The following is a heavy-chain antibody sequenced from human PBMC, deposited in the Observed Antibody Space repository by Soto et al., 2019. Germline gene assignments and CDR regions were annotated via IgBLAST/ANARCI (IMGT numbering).Heavy chain of an antibody. CDR1: GGSISSYY. CDR3: ARDSGIAAADVYYFDY. V-gene: IGHV4-59*01. D-gene: IGHD6-13*01. CDR2: IYYSGST. J-gene: IGHJ4*02. Sequence: SETLSLTCTVSGGSISSYYWSWIRQPPGKGLEWIGYIYYSGSTNYNPSLKSRVTISVDTSKNQFSLKLSSVTAADTAVYYCARDSGIAAADVYYFDYWGQGNLVTFSS.